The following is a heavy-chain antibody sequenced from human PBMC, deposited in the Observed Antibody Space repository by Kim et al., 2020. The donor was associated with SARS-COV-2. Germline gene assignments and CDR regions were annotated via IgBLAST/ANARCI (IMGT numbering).Heavy chain of an antibody. J-gene: IGHJ4*02. Sequence: YTSGRTNYNTSLQSRVTMSVDMSKNQFSLKLSSVTAAETAVYYCASALGHWGQGTLVTVSS. V-gene: IGHV4-4*07. CDR3: ASALGH. D-gene: IGHD3-16*02. CDR2: YTSGRT.